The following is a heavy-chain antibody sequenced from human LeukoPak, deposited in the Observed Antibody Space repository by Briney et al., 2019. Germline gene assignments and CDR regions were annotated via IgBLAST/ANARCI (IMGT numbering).Heavy chain of an antibody. CDR2: ISGSGGST. CDR1: GFTFSSYA. D-gene: IGHD6-13*01. V-gene: IGHV3-23*01. Sequence: GGSLRLSCAASGFTFSSYAMSWVRQAPGKGLEWVSAISGSGGSTYYADSVKGRFTISRDNSKNTLYLQMNSLRAEDTAVYYCAIALAAAGRGPFDYWGQGTLVTVSS. CDR3: AIALAAAGRGPFDY. J-gene: IGHJ4*02.